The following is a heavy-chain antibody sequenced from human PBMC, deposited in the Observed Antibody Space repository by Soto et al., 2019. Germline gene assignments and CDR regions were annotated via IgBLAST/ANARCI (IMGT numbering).Heavy chain of an antibody. Sequence: QVQLQESGPGLVKPSQTLSLTCTVSGGSINSGDYYWSWIRQPPGKGLEWIGYIYHSGSPYYNPPLNSRDTISTDKTKNHFSLNLRSVARADTALYYCAIIGLTTALLWGQGTLVTVSS. V-gene: IGHV4-30-4*01. CDR1: GGSINSGDYY. CDR3: AIIGLTTALL. D-gene: IGHD4-17*01. J-gene: IGHJ4*02. CDR2: IYHSGSP.